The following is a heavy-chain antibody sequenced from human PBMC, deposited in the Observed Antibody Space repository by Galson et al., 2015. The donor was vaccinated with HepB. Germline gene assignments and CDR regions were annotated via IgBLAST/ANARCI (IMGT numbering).Heavy chain of an antibody. CDR1: GFTFSSYD. CDR2: ISYDGSNT. J-gene: IGHJ6*02. V-gene: IGHV3-30*18. D-gene: IGHD2/OR15-2a*01. Sequence: SLRLSCAASGFTFSSYDMHWVRQAPGKGLEWVTLISYDGSNTYYADSVKGRFTISRDNSKNTLYLQMNSLRAEDTAIYYCAKDKEYPRNYSYYYGVDVWGQGTTVTVSS. CDR3: AKDKEYPRNYSYYYGVDV.